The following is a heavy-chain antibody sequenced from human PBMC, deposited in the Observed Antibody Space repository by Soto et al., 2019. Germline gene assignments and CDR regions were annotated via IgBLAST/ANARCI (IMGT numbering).Heavy chain of an antibody. CDR2: IYHSGGT. V-gene: IGHV4-30-2*01. CDR1: GDSISSGGYS. Sequence: QLQLQESGSGLVKPSQTLSLTCAVSGDSISSGGYSWNRIRQPPGKGLEWIGYIYHSGGTDYNPSLKSRVTITVDSSNNQFSLKLSSVTAADTAVYYCARDSRSGYYLDYWGQGTLVTVSS. J-gene: IGHJ4*02. D-gene: IGHD3-22*01. CDR3: ARDSRSGYYLDY.